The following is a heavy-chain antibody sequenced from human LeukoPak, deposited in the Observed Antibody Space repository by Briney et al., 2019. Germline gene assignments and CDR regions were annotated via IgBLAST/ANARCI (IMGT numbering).Heavy chain of an antibody. V-gene: IGHV3-33*06. J-gene: IGHJ4*02. CDR2: IWYDGSNK. CDR1: GFTFSSYG. D-gene: IGHD5-12*01. Sequence: PGGSLRLSCAASGFTFSSYGMHWVRQAPGKGLEWVAVIWYDGSNKYYADSVKGRFTISRDNSKNTLYLQMNSLRAEDTAVYCCAKDGGTVDIVATIAYYFDYWGQGTLVTVSS. CDR3: AKDGGTVDIVATIAYYFDY.